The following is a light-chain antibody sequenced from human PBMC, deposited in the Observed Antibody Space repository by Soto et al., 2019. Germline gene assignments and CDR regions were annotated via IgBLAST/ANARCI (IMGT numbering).Light chain of an antibody. V-gene: IGLV2-14*03. Sequence: QSALTQSASVSGSPGQSITISCTGTNSDIGAYDYVSWYQQHPGKAPKLLIYDVSKRPSGLSNRFSGSKSGNTASLTISGLLTEDEADYYCSSFTGSTTYVFGSGTKVTVL. CDR2: DVS. CDR1: NSDIGAYDY. CDR3: SSFTGSTTYV. J-gene: IGLJ1*01.